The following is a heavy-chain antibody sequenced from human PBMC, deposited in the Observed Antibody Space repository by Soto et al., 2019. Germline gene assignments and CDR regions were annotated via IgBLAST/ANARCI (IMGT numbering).Heavy chain of an antibody. V-gene: IGHV4-31*03. CDR2: IYYSGST. CDR3: ARVKDYGGIDFDY. Sequence: LSLTCTVSGGSISSGGYYWSWIRQHPGKGLEWIGYIYYSGSTYYNPSLKSRVTISVDTSKNQFSLKLSSVTAADTAAYYCARVKDYGGIDFDYWGQGTLVTVSS. D-gene: IGHD4-17*01. CDR1: GGSISSGGYY. J-gene: IGHJ4*02.